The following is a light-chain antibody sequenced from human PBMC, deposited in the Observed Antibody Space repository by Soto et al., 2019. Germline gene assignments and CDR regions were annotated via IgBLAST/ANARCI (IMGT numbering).Light chain of an antibody. CDR1: QSISRW. CDR3: QQYNDYSGM. J-gene: IGKJ1*01. Sequence: DIQMTQSPSTLSVSLGDRVTITCGASQSISRWLAWHQQKPGKAPRLLIYDASNLQRGVPSRFSGSLYGTEFTLTITSLQTEDFATYYCQQYNDYSGMFGQGTKVDIK. V-gene: IGKV1-5*01. CDR2: DAS.